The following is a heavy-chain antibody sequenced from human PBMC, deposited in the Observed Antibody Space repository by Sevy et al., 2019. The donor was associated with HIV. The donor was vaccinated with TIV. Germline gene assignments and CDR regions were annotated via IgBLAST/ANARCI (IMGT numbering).Heavy chain of an antibody. D-gene: IGHD2-21*01. Sequence: SETLSLTCTVSGDSISSYYWSWIRQPPGKGLEWIGYIYYSGNTNYNPSLKSRVTTSVDTSKNQISLKLSSVTAADTAVYYCAREVAIPHYSWFDPWGQGTLVTVSS. V-gene: IGHV4-59*12. CDR2: IYYSGNT. CDR1: GDSISSYY. J-gene: IGHJ5*02. CDR3: AREVAIPHYSWFDP.